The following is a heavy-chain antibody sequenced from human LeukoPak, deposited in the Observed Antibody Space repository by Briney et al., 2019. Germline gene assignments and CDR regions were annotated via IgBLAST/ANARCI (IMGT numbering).Heavy chain of an antibody. CDR1: GGSISSGDYY. CDR2: IYYSGST. Sequence: PSETLSLTCTVSGGSISSGDYYWSWIRQPPGKGLEWIGYIYYSGSTYYNPSLKSRVTISLDTSKKQFSLWLRSVTAADTAVYYCARVRGDYVNLFDPWGQGTLVTVSS. V-gene: IGHV4-30-4*02. J-gene: IGHJ5*02. CDR3: ARVRGDYVNLFDP. D-gene: IGHD4-17*01.